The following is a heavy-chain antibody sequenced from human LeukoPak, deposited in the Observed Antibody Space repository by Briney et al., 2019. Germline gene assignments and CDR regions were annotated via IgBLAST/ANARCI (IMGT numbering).Heavy chain of an antibody. CDR3: VREDYCSGGTCHYYWNFDL. CDR2: MFSIGNA. V-gene: IGHV4-4*07. Sequence: SETLSLTWTVSGGSISGYYWNWIRQPAGKGLEWIGRMFSIGNANYNPSLKSRITMSVDTSNNQFSLKMNSVTAADTAVYYCVREDYCSGGTCHYYWNFDLWGRGTLVTVSS. J-gene: IGHJ2*01. D-gene: IGHD2-15*01. CDR1: GGSISGYY.